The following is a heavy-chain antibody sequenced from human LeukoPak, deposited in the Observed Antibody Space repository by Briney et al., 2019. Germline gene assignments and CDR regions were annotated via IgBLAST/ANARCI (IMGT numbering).Heavy chain of an antibody. CDR2: IYYSGTS. J-gene: IGHJ4*02. Sequence: SQTLSLTCTFSGGSISSGGYYWSWIRQHPGKGLEWIGHIYYSGTSFYNPSLTSRVTISVDTSKNQFSLKLTSVNDADTAVYYCARVERSSYSLGFDYWGQGTLVTVSS. CDR3: ARVERSSYSLGFDY. D-gene: IGHD6-6*01. V-gene: IGHV4-31*03. CDR1: GGSISSGGYY.